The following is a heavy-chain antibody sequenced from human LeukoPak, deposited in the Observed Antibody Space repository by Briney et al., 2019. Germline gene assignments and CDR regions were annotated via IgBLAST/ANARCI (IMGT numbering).Heavy chain of an antibody. CDR2: IYYSGST. V-gene: IGHV4-39*07. J-gene: IGHJ6*03. Sequence: PSETLSLTCTVSGGSISSSSYYWGWIRQPPGKGLEWIGSIYYSGSTYYNPSLKSRVTISVDTSKNQFSLKLSSVTAADTAVYYCAKDLTMIPMDVWGKGTTVTVSS. D-gene: IGHD3-22*01. CDR1: GGSISSSSYY. CDR3: AKDLTMIPMDV.